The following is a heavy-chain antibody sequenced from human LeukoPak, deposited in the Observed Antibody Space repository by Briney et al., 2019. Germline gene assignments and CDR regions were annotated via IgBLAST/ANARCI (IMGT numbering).Heavy chain of an antibody. D-gene: IGHD2-15*01. Sequence: PSETLSLTCTVSGGSISSYYWSWIRQPPGKGLEWIGYIYYSGSANYNPSLKSRVTISVDTSKNQFSLKLSSVTAADTAVCYCARHLRGSSYFDYWGQGTLVTVSS. V-gene: IGHV4-59*08. CDR1: GGSISSYY. CDR2: IYYSGSA. CDR3: ARHLRGSSYFDY. J-gene: IGHJ4*02.